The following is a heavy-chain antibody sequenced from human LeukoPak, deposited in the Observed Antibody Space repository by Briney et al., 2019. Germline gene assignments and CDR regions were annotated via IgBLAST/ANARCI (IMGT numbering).Heavy chain of an antibody. Sequence: SETLSLTCTVSGGSISSYYWSWIRQPPGKGLEWIGYIYYSGSTIYNPSLKSRVTISVDTSKNQFSLKLSSVTAADTAVYFCARGPYSYDSSGAFDIWGQGTMVTVSS. CDR1: GGSISSYY. CDR3: ARGPYSYDSSGAFDI. D-gene: IGHD3-22*01. J-gene: IGHJ3*02. CDR2: IYYSGST. V-gene: IGHV4-59*08.